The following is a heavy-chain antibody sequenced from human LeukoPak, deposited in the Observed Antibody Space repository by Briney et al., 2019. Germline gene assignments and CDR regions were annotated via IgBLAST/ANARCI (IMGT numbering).Heavy chain of an antibody. CDR1: GGSLSGYY. V-gene: IGHV4-34*01. J-gene: IGHJ4*02. CDR2: INHSGST. D-gene: IGHD6-19*01. Sequence: PSETLSLTCAVYGGSLSGYYWSWIRQPPGKGLEWIGEINHSGSTNYNPSLKSRVTISVDTSKNQFSLKLSSVTAADTAVYYCANVARGWYGDEDYWGQGTLVTVSS. CDR3: ANVARGWYGDEDY.